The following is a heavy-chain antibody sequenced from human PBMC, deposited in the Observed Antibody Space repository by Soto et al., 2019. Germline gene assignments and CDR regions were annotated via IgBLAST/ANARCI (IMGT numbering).Heavy chain of an antibody. V-gene: IGHV1-46*01. CDR3: AVCGAKLPPYGDSGSEV. D-gene: IGHD2-15*01. Sequence: QVSLVQSGAEVRQPGASVTVSCKASGFSLTDYFMNWMRQVPGQGFEWMGAMHPETGGTSYSQRFRGAISITMHSATRTHYMGVGGRISDDKDQRYFAVCGAKLPPYGDSGSEVWVQGRAVCVSS. J-gene: IGHJ6*02. CDR2: MHPETGGT. CDR1: GFSLTDYF.